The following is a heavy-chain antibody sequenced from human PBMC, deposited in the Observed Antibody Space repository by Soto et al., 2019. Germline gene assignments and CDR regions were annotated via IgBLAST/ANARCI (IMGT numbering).Heavy chain of an antibody. CDR1: GVSVSSGSYY. Sequence: PSETLSLTCTVSGVSVSSGSYYWSWIRQPPGKGLEWIGYIYYSGSTNYNPSLKSRVTISVDTSKNQFSLKLSSVTAADTAVYYCARGFLGNFDYWGQGTLVTGSS. CDR3: ARGFLGNFDY. V-gene: IGHV4-61*01. D-gene: IGHD3-10*01. CDR2: IYYSGST. J-gene: IGHJ4*02.